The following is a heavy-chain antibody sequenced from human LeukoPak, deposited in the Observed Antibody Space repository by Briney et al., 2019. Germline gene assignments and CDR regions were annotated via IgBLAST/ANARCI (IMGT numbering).Heavy chain of an antibody. D-gene: IGHD5-12*01. V-gene: IGHV3-53*01. J-gene: IGHJ4*02. CDR3: ARDSGYDNFDY. CDR2: IYSGGST. CDR1: GFTVSSNY. Sequence: GGSLRLSCAASGFTVSSNYMSWVRQAPGKGLEWVSVIYSGGSTYYADSVKGRFTISRDNSKNTLYLQMNSLRAEDTAVYYCARDSGYDNFDYWGQGTLVTVSS.